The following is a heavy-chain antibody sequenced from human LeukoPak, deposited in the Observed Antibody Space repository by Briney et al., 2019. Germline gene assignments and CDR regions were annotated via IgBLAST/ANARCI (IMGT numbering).Heavy chain of an antibody. CDR1: GFTFSSYS. J-gene: IGHJ4*02. D-gene: IGHD6-19*01. V-gene: IGHV3-21*01. Sequence: GGSLRLSCAASGFTFSSYSMNWVRQAPGKGLEWVSSISSSSSYIYYADSVKGRFTISRDNAKNALYLQMNSLRAEDTAVYYCAKDRGKWLVPFDYWGQGTLVTVSS. CDR3: AKDRGKWLVPFDY. CDR2: ISSSSSYI.